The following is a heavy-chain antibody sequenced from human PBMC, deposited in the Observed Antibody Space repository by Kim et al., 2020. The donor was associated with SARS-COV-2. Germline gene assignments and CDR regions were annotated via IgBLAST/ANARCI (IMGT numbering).Heavy chain of an antibody. V-gene: IGHV4-34*01. J-gene: IGHJ4*02. D-gene: IGHD5-18*01. CDR3: ARGGGYSYGAIDY. Sequence: NTNPALKRRVNISVDTSKNQFSLKRSSVTAADTAVYYCARGGGYSYGAIDYWGQGTLVTVSS.